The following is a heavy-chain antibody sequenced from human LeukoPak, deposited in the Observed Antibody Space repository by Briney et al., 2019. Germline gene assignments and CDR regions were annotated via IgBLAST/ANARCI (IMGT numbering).Heavy chain of an antibody. D-gene: IGHD6-13*01. V-gene: IGHV3-11*05. CDR3: ARDPAAWDY. CDR1: GFTFSDHY. J-gene: IGHJ4*02. Sequence: KPGGSLRLSCAASGFTFSDHYMSWIRQAPGKGLEWVSYISRSSSDTKHADSVKGRFTVSRDNARNSLYLQMSSLRVEDTAVYYCARDPAAWDYWGQGTLVTVSS. CDR2: ISRSSSDT.